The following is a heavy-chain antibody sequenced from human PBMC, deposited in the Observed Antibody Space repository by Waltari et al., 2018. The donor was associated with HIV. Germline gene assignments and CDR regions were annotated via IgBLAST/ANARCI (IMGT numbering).Heavy chain of an antibody. CDR3: ASPFDSSGYSLGYYGMDV. J-gene: IGHJ6*02. CDR2: ISYDGSNK. D-gene: IGHD3-22*01. V-gene: IGHV3-30*04. Sequence: QVQLVESGGGVVQPGRSLRLSCAASGFTFSSYAMHWVRQAPGKGLEWVAVISYDGSNKYYADSVKGRFTISRDNSKNTLYLQMNSLRAEDTAVYYCASPFDSSGYSLGYYGMDVWGQGTTVTVSS. CDR1: GFTFSSYA.